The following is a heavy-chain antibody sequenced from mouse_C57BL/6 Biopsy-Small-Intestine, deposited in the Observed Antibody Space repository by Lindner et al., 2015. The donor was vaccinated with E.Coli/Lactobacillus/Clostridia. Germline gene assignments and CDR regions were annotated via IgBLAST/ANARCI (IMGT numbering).Heavy chain of an antibody. CDR2: INPSTGGT. V-gene: IGHV1-42*01. CDR3: ARYDGYYEGAY. D-gene: IGHD2-3*01. CDR1: GYSFTGYY. Sequence: VQLQESGPELVKPGASVKISCKASGYSFTGYYMNWVKQSPEKSLEWIGEINPSTGGTTYNQKFKAKATLTVDKSSSTAYMQLKSLTSEDSAVYYCARYDGYYEGAYWGQGTLVTVSA. J-gene: IGHJ3*01.